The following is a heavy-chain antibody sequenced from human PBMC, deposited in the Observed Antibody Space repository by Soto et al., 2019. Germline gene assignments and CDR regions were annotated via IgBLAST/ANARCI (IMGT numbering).Heavy chain of an antibody. Sequence: ASVKVSCKASGYTFTDYAIHWVRQAPGQRLEWMGWINTGTDNTKYSQKFQGRVTITRDTSANTAYMELSSLRSEDTAVYYCARDIIGGGYYWSVKPSYYYYGMDVWGQGTTVTVSS. V-gene: IGHV1-3*04. D-gene: IGHD3-22*01. CDR3: ARDIIGGGYYWSVKPSYYYYGMDV. CDR2: INTGTDNT. CDR1: GYTFTDYA. J-gene: IGHJ6*02.